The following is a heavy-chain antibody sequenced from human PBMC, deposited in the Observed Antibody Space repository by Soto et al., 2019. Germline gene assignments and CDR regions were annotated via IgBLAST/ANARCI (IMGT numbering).Heavy chain of an antibody. J-gene: IGHJ6*02. Sequence: QVQLVESGGGVVQPGRSLRLSCAASEFIFSNYGMHWVRQAPGKGLEWVAVILNDGSNRYHAESVKDRFTISRDNSKNTLYLQMNSLRAEDTAVYYCARDDEYSGNGMDVWGQGTTVTVS. D-gene: IGHD3-10*01. CDR3: ARDDEYSGNGMDV. CDR2: ILNDGSNR. CDR1: EFIFSNYG. V-gene: IGHV3-33*01.